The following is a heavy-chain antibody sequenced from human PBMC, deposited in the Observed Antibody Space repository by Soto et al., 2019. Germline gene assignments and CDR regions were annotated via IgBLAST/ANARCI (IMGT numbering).Heavy chain of an antibody. V-gene: IGHV4-39*01. Sequence: QLQLQESGPGLVKPSETLSLTCTVSGGSISSSSYYWGWIRQPPGKGLEWIGSIYYSGSTYYNPSLKSRVTISVDTSKNQFSLKLSSVTAADTAVYYCARHSTYYCSGGSCPDYWGQGTLVTVSS. CDR3: ARHSTYYCSGGSCPDY. CDR2: IYYSGST. CDR1: GGSISSSSYY. J-gene: IGHJ4*02. D-gene: IGHD2-15*01.